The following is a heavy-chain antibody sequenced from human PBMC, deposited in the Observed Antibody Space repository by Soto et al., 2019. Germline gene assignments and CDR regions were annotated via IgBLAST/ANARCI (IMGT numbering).Heavy chain of an antibody. CDR1: GGTILSST. D-gene: IGHD5-18*01. CDR3: AGGEGETAMENV. Sequence: QGQLVQSGAEVKQTGSSVKVSCKASGGTILSSTISWVRQAPGQGLEWMGGIIPIFGIANYAQKFKGGVTITADESTGVSYMELSSLSAEDTAVYYCAGGEGETAMENVWGQGTTVTVSS. V-gene: IGHV1-69*01. CDR2: IIPIFGIA. J-gene: IGHJ6*02.